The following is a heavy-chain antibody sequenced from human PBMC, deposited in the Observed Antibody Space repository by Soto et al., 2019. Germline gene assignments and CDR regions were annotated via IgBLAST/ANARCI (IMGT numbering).Heavy chain of an antibody. CDR3: VGEVCSGGLCKVFDY. D-gene: IGHD2-15*01. V-gene: IGHV3-74*01. J-gene: IGHJ4*02. Sequence: EVHLVESGGDLVQPGGSLRLSCAASGFTFSSYWMHWARQAPGKGLVWLSSIDGVGTVIPHADSVKGRFTVSRDNGKNTLYLQMNGRRAEDTAVYCCVGEVCSGGLCKVFDYWGQGTPVTVSS. CDR1: GFTFSSYW. CDR2: IDGVGTVI.